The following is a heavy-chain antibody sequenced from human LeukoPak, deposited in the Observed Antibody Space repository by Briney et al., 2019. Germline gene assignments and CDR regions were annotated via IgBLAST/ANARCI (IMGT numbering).Heavy chain of an antibody. Sequence: GGSLRLSCAASGLTVSSNYMHWVRQAPGKGLEWVAVIWSHGNRKHHSDSVEGRFAISRDNSKNILYLQMNNLRAEDTALYYCARDSAADDNDFDVWGQGTMVTVSS. J-gene: IGHJ3*01. CDR3: ARDSAADDNDFDV. CDR1: GLTVSSNY. CDR2: IWSHGNRK. D-gene: IGHD6-25*01. V-gene: IGHV3-33*08.